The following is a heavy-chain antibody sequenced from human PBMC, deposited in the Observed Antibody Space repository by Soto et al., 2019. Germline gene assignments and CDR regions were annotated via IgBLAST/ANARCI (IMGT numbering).Heavy chain of an antibody. J-gene: IGHJ6*02. D-gene: IGHD3-3*02. CDR2: IASSSGAT. CDR1: GFTFSTYS. Sequence: GGSLRLSCAASGFTFSTYSMNWVRQAPGKGLEWVTYIASSSGATHYADSVKGRFTISRHNAKNSLYLQMNSLRDEDSAVYYCARDTGPRAFPYYYGMDLWGQGTTVTVSS. CDR3: ARDTGPRAFPYYYGMDL. V-gene: IGHV3-48*02.